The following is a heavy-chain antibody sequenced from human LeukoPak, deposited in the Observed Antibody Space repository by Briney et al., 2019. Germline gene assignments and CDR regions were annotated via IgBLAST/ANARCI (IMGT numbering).Heavy chain of an antibody. CDR2: INPNSGGT. D-gene: IGHD1-26*01. V-gene: IGHV1-2*02. CDR3: ARSTGGSYPLDY. CDR1: GYTFTGYY. J-gene: IGHJ4*02. Sequence: ASVKASCKASGYTFTGYYMHWVRQAPGQGLEWMGWINPNSGGTNYAQKFQGRVTMTRDTSISTAYMELSSLRSEDTAVYYCARSTGGSYPLDYWGQGTLVTVSS.